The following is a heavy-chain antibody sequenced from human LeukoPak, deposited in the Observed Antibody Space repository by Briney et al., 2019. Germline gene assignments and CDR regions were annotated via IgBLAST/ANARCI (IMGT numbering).Heavy chain of an antibody. CDR1: GGSFSGYY. CDR3: ARGPSSGWDFDY. J-gene: IGHJ4*02. CDR2: INHSGST. V-gene: IGHV4-34*01. Sequence: SETLSLTCAVYGGSFSGYYWSWIRQPPGKGLEWIGEINHSGSTNYNPSLKSRVTISVDTSKNQFSLKLSSVTAADTAVYYCARGPSSGWDFDYWGQGTLVTVSS. D-gene: IGHD6-19*01.